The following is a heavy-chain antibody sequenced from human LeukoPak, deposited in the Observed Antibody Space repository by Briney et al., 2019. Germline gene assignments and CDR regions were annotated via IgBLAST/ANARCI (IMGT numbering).Heavy chain of an antibody. V-gene: IGHV3-48*03. CDR1: GFNFSSYE. Sequence: TGGSLRLSCAASGFNFSSYEMHWVRQAPGKGLEWVSYISSSGRTIYYADSVKGRFTISRDNSKNTLYLQMNSLRAEDTAVYYCAKKDVSYFDYWGQGTLVTVSS. J-gene: IGHJ4*02. CDR3: AKKDVSYFDY. CDR2: ISSSGRTI. D-gene: IGHD2-15*01.